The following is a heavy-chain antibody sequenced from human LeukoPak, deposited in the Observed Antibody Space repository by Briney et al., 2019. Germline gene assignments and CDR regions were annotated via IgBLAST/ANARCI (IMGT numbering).Heavy chain of an antibody. CDR1: GGTFSSYA. D-gene: IGHD6-19*01. CDR3: ARDKSRYSSGWSPFDY. V-gene: IGHV1-69*13. J-gene: IGHJ4*02. Sequence: SVKVSCKASGGTFSSYAISWVRQTPGQGLEWMGGIIPIFGTANYAQKFQGRVTITADESTSTAYMELSSLRSEDTAVYYCARDKSRYSSGWSPFDYWGQGTLVTVSS. CDR2: IIPIFGTA.